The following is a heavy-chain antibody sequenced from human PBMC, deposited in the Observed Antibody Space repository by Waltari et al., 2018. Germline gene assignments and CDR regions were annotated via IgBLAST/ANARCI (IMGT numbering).Heavy chain of an antibody. V-gene: IGHV4-39*01. CDR1: GGSISSSSYS. Sequence: QLQLQESGPGLVKPSETLSLTCTVSGGSISSSSYSWGWIRQPPGKGREWIGSIYYSGSTYYNPSLKSRVTISVDTSKNQFSLKLSSVTAADTAVYYCARHPAMTIMLWYFDLWGRGTLVTVSS. CDR3: ARHPAMTIMLWYFDL. D-gene: IGHD2-8*01. J-gene: IGHJ2*01. CDR2: IYYSGST.